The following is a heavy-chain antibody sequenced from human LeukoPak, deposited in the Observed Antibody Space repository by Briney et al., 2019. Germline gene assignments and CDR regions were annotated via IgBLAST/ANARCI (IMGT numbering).Heavy chain of an antibody. CDR1: GGSISSYY. V-gene: IGHV4-59*01. Sequence: PSETLSLTCTVSGGSISSYYWSWIRQPPGKGLEWIGYIYYSGSTNHNPSLKSRVTISVDTSKNQFSLKLSSVTAADTAVYYCARVVRQWLVSFYYMDVWGKGTTVTVSS. CDR2: IYYSGST. D-gene: IGHD6-19*01. CDR3: ARVVRQWLVSFYYMDV. J-gene: IGHJ6*03.